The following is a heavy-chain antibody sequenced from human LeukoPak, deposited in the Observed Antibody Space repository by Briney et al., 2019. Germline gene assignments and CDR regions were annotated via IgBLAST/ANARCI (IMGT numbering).Heavy chain of an antibody. CDR1: GFTFSSYA. V-gene: IGHV3-30-3*01. D-gene: IGHD3-9*01. Sequence: GGSLRLSCAASGFTFSSYAMHWVRQAPGKGLEWVAVISYDGSNKYYADSVKGRFTISRDNSKNTLYLQMNSLRAEDTAVYYCARDARVLRYFDWADYWGQGTLVTVSS. CDR3: ARDARVLRYFDWADY. CDR2: ISYDGSNK. J-gene: IGHJ4*02.